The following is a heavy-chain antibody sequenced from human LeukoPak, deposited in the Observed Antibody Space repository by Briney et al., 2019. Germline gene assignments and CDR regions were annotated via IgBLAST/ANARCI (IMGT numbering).Heavy chain of an antibody. D-gene: IGHD3-10*01. Sequence: GGSLRLSCAASGFTFSSYDMSWVRQAPGKGLEWVSAISGSGGSTYYADSVKGRFTISRDNSKNTLYLQMNSLRAEDAAVYYCAKDRALLWFGELSYFDYWGQGTLVTVSS. J-gene: IGHJ4*02. V-gene: IGHV3-23*01. CDR1: GFTFSSYD. CDR2: ISGSGGST. CDR3: AKDRALLWFGELSYFDY.